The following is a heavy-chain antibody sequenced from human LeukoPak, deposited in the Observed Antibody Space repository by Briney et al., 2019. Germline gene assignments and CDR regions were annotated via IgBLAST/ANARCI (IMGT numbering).Heavy chain of an antibody. CDR3: ARGTLRGDYVWYFDY. V-gene: IGHV1-3*01. Sequence: ASVKVSCKASGYTFTSYAMHWVRQAPGQRLEWMGWINAGNGNTKYSQKFQGRVTITRDTSASTAHMELSSLRSEDTAVYYCARGTLRGDYVWYFDYWGQGTLVTVSS. CDR2: INAGNGNT. D-gene: IGHD3-16*01. CDR1: GYTFTSYA. J-gene: IGHJ4*02.